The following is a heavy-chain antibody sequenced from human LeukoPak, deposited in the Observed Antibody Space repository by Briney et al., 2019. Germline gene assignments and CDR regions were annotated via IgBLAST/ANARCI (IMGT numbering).Heavy chain of an antibody. CDR2: IYYSGST. CDR3: SASFRAAPWDY. CDR1: GGSISSGGYY. J-gene: IGHJ4*02. Sequence: PSETLSLTCTVSGGSISSGGYYWSWIRQHPGKGLEWIGYIYYSGSTYYNPSLKSRVTISVDTSKNQFSLKLSSVTAADTAVYYCSASFRAAPWDYWGQGTLVTVSS. V-gene: IGHV4-31*03. D-gene: IGHD2-15*01.